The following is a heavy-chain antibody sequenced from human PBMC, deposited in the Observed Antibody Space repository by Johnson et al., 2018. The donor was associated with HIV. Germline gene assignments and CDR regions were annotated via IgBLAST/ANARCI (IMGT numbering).Heavy chain of an antibody. CDR1: GFNFDDYA. Sequence: EVQLVESGGGVQRPGGPLRLSCAASGFNFDDYAMHWVRQAPGKGLEWVSGISWNSGSIGYGDSVKGRFTISRDNAKNSLYLQMNRLSVEDTALYYCARERSLVRGVMPGAFEIWGQGTMVTVSS. CDR2: ISWNSGSI. CDR3: ARERSLVRGVMPGAFEI. V-gene: IGHV3-9*01. J-gene: IGHJ3*02. D-gene: IGHD3-10*01.